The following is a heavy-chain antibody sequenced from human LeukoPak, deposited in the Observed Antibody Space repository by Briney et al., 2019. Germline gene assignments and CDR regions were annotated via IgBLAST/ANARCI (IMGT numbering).Heavy chain of an antibody. CDR2: IYHSGST. J-gene: IGHJ3*02. CDR1: GGSISSGGYS. V-gene: IGHV4-30-2*01. Sequence: SETLSLTCAVSGGSISSGGYSWSWIRQPPGKGLEWIGYIYHSGSTYYNPSLKSRVTISVDRSKNQFSLKLSSVTAADTAVYYCARDGRAVAGNGGVDAFDIWGQGTMVTVSS. D-gene: IGHD6-19*01. CDR3: ARDGRAVAGNGGVDAFDI.